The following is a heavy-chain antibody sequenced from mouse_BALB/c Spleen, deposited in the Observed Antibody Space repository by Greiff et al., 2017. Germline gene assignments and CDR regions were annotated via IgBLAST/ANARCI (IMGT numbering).Heavy chain of an antibody. Sequence: EVKLMESGGGLVKPGGSLKLSCAASGFAFSSYDMSWVRQTPEKRLEWVAYISSGGGSTYYPDTVKGRFTISRANAKNTLYLQMSSLKSEDTAMYYCARLNWDGYYYAMDYWGQGTSVTVSS. D-gene: IGHD4-1*01. CDR1: GFAFSSYD. CDR2: ISSGGGST. J-gene: IGHJ4*01. CDR3: ARLNWDGYYYAMDY. V-gene: IGHV5-12-1*01.